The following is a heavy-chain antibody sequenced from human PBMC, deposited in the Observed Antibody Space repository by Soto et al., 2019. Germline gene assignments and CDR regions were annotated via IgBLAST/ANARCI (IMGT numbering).Heavy chain of an antibody. CDR1: GYSVSDYF. V-gene: IGHV1-2*02. D-gene: IGHD1-26*01. CDR3: ARIKWGLDYYNGMDV. CDR2: INPKTAAT. Sequence: ASVNVSCKASGYSVSDYFIQWVRQAPGQGLEWVAWINPKTAATNYAKKFQGRVSLTWDTSFSTAYMEVTRLRPDDTAVYYCARIKWGLDYYNGMDVWG. J-gene: IGHJ6*02.